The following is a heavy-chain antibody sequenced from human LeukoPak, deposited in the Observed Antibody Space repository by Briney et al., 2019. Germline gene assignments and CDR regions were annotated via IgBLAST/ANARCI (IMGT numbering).Heavy chain of an antibody. D-gene: IGHD3-10*01. Sequence: GGSLRLSCAASGFSFMTYAMSWVRQAPGKGLEWVSTISGGGDATYYADSVKGRFTISRDNSKNTLYLQMNSLRVEDTAVYYCARDSSMLRGPLVIYYFDFWGQGTLVTVSS. CDR1: GFSFMTYA. CDR2: ISGGGDAT. J-gene: IGHJ4*02. CDR3: ARDSSMLRGPLVIYYFDF. V-gene: IGHV3-23*01.